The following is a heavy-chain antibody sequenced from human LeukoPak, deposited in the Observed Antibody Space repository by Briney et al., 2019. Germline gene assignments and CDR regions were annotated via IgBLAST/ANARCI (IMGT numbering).Heavy chain of an antibody. CDR2: FSRNGVTT. J-gene: IGHJ3*01. CDR3: AKEKDTIYFDL. CDR1: GFKFRAFS. D-gene: IGHD3-3*02. V-gene: IGHV3-43*01. Sequence: GGSLRLSCAAPGFKFRAFSMHWLRQAPGKGLEWVSLFSRNGVTTFYADSVKGRFTISRDNSENSVYLQMDSLTTEDTAVYYCAKEKDTIYFDLWGQGTMVTVSA.